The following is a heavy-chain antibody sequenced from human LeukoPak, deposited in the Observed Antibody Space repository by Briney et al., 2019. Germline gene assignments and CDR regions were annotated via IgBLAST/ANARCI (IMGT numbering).Heavy chain of an antibody. D-gene: IGHD4-17*01. CDR1: GFSLSSHG. CDR2: ISSNGIST. J-gene: IGHJ4*02. V-gene: IGHV3-64*04. CDR3: AKGRGTAVTSAANY. Sequence: GGSLRLSCVVSGFSLSSHGMHWVRQAPGKGLEDVSAISSNGISTFYANSVKGRFTVSRDDSKNTVSLQMNSLRAEDTAVYYCAKGRGTAVTSAANYWGQGTLVTVSS.